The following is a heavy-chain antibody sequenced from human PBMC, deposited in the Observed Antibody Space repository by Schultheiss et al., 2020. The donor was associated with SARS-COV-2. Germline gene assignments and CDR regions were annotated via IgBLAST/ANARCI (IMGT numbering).Heavy chain of an antibody. CDR1: GFTFSSYD. J-gene: IGHJ4*02. D-gene: IGHD6-13*01. Sequence: GGALRLSCAASGFTFSSYDMHWVRQATGKGLEWVSVIYSGGSTYYADSVKGRFTISRDNSKNTLYLQMNSLRAEDTAVYYCARGGIAAAANFFDYWGQGTLVTVSS. CDR3: ARGGIAAAANFFDY. V-gene: IGHV3-66*01. CDR2: IYSGGST.